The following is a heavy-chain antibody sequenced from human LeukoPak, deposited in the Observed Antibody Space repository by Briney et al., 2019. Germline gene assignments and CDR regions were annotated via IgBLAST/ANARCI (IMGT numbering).Heavy chain of an antibody. J-gene: IGHJ3*02. D-gene: IGHD2-15*01. CDR3: ARDLPKLGYCSGGSCSGAFDI. CDR2: ISYDGTNK. V-gene: IGHV3-30*04. Sequence: GGSLRLSCAASGFTFSSYAMHWVRQAPGKGLEWVTIISYDGTNKYYADSVKGRFTISRDNSKNTLFLQMNSLRAEDTAVYYCARDLPKLGYCSGGSCSGAFDIWGQGTMVTVSS. CDR1: GFTFSSYA.